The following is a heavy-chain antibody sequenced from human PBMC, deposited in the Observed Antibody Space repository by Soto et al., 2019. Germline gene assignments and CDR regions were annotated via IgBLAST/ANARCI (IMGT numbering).Heavy chain of an antibody. CDR1: RFSFSTYG. J-gene: IGHJ4*02. Sequence: PGGSLRLSCAASRFSFSTYGMHWVRQTPGKGLEWVAAISYDGHNKYYADSVKGRFTISRDNSKSTLYLQMNSLRAEDTAVYYCAKEYSDTWPTLDYWGQGTLVTVSS. V-gene: IGHV3-30*18. CDR2: ISYDGHNK. CDR3: AKEYSDTWPTLDY. D-gene: IGHD3-3*01.